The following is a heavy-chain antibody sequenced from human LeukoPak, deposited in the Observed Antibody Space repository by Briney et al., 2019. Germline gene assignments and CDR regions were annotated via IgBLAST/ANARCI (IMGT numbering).Heavy chain of an antibody. D-gene: IGHD6-25*01. J-gene: IGHJ2*01. Sequence: SETLSLTCSLPGGSISNYYWSWIRQTPGKGLEWIGYIYYSGTINYTPSLKSRVSVSVDTPKNQFSIKINTVTAADTPVYNCARCPAGPPSWYFDLWGRGTRVTVSS. CDR2: IYYSGTI. V-gene: IGHV4-59*01. CDR1: GGSISNYY. CDR3: ARCPAGPPSWYFDL.